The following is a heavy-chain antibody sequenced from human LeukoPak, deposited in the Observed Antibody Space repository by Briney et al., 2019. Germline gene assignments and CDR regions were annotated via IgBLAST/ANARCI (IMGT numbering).Heavy chain of an antibody. CDR1: GGSISSYY. Sequence: SETLSPTCTVSGGSISSYYWSWMRQPPGKGLEWIGYIYTSGSTNYNPSLKSRVTISVDTSKNQFSLKLSSVTAADTAVYYCARHGVWRGPNYYYMDVWGKGTTVTVSS. D-gene: IGHD3-3*01. CDR2: IYTSGST. CDR3: ARHGVWRGPNYYYMDV. V-gene: IGHV4-4*09. J-gene: IGHJ6*03.